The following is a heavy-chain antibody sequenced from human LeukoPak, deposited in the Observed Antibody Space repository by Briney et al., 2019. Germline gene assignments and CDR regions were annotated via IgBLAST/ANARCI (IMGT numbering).Heavy chain of an antibody. CDR1: AGSFRGYY. D-gene: IGHD6-13*01. V-gene: IGHV4-34*01. Sequence: SETLSLTCAVYAGSFRGYYWSWIRQPPGKGLEWIGEINHSGSTNYHPSLKSRVTISVDTSKNQFSLKLSSVTAADTAVYYCARGKRGYSSSWYDYWGQGTLVTISS. J-gene: IGHJ4*02. CDR2: INHSGST. CDR3: ARGKRGYSSSWYDY.